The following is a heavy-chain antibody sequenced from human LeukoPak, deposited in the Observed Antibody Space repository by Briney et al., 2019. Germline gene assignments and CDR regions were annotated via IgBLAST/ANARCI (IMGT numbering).Heavy chain of an antibody. J-gene: IGHJ4*02. D-gene: IGHD5-18*01. CDR2: IYYSGST. CDR1: GDSISSYY. Sequence: PSETLSLTCTVSGDSISSYYWSWIRQPPGRRLEWIGYIYYSGSTNYNPSLKSRVTILVDTSKNQFSLKLTSVTSADTAVYYCARVGPQEQLWPQSHDNWGQGTLVTVSS. V-gene: IGHV4-59*01. CDR3: ARVGPQEQLWPQSHDN.